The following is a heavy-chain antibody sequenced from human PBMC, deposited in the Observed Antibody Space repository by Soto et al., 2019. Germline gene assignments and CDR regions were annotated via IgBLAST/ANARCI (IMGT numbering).Heavy chain of an antibody. V-gene: IGHV4-39*01. CDR3: ARHRVVVAAGIYYFDN. CDR2: IHYSGNS. CDR1: GGSISSSSYY. J-gene: IGHJ4*02. D-gene: IGHD2-21*02. Sequence: QLQLQESGPGLVKPSETLSLTCIVSGGSISSSSYYWGWIRQSPGMGLEWIGSIHYSGNSYYNPSLKSRLTMSVDTSKNQFSLKLSSVTAADTAVYYCARHRVVVAAGIYYFDNWGQGTLVTVSS.